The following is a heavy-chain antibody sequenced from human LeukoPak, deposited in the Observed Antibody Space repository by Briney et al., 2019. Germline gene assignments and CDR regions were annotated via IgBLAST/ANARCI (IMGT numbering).Heavy chain of an antibody. CDR1: GFTFSRYT. J-gene: IGHJ3*02. CDR3: ATDDDDFLDLFEI. V-gene: IGHV3-23*01. Sequence: PGGSLRLSCAASGFTFSRYTISWVRQAPGKGLEWVAGIRGSGTTTYYADSVKGRFTISRDNSKNTLYLQMNSLRDEDTAVYYCATDDDDFLDLFEIWGQGTMVTVSP. CDR2: IRGSGTTT. D-gene: IGHD3-3*01.